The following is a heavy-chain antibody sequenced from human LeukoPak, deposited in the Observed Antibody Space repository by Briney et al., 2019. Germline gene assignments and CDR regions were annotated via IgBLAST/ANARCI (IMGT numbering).Heavy chain of an antibody. CDR2: INHSGST. D-gene: IGHD1-26*01. CDR3: ARMGPILSGRFDY. J-gene: IGHJ4*02. V-gene: IGHV4-34*01. Sequence: SEILSLTCAVYGGSFSGYYWSWIRQPPGKGLEWIGEINHSGSTNYNPSLKSRVTISVDTSKNQFSLKLSSVTAADTAVYYCARMGPILSGRFDYWGQGTLVTVSS. CDR1: GGSFSGYY.